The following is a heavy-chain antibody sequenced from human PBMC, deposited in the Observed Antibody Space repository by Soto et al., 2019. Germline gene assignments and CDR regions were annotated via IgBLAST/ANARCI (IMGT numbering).Heavy chain of an antibody. CDR2: FSYSGSL. D-gene: IGHD1-20*01. J-gene: IGHJ2*01. Sequence: LQQWGTGLLKPSETLSLNCSVYGGSSRAYHWRWIRQFPGEGLVWIGEFSYSGSLNYNPSLKGRVAFALDASTNHLSLTMTSVTAAGTAVYFWAGGPRYWSFALLGRGTLVTVS. V-gene: IGHV4-34*01. CDR3: AGGPRYWSFAL. CDR1: GGSSRAYH.